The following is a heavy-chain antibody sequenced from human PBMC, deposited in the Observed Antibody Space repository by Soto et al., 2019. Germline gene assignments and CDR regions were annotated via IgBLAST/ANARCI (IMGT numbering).Heavy chain of an antibody. J-gene: IGHJ4*02. CDR2: IYYSGST. CDR3: ARTRGTVGATTRKYYFDY. CDR1: GGSISSYY. V-gene: IGHV4-59*01. Sequence: SETLSLTCTVSGGSISSYYWSWIRQPPGKGLEWIGYIYYSGSTNYNPSLKSRVTISVYTSKNQFSLKLSSVTAADTAVYYCARTRGTVGATTRKYYFDYWGQGTLVTVSS. D-gene: IGHD1-26*01.